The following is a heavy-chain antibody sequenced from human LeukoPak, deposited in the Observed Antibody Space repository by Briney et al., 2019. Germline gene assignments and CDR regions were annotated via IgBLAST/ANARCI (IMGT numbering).Heavy chain of an antibody. D-gene: IGHD1-1*01. V-gene: IGHV1-69*01. CDR3: AREATGTMDFDY. J-gene: IGHJ4*02. Sequence: SVKVSCEASGGTFSSYAISWVRQAPGQGLEWMGGIIPIFGTANYAQKFQGRVTITADESTSTAYMELSSLRSEDTAVYYCAREATGTMDFDYWGQGTLVTVSS. CDR1: GGTFSSYA. CDR2: IIPIFGTA.